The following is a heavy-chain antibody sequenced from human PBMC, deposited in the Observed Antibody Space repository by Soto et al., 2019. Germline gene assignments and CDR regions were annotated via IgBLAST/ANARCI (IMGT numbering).Heavy chain of an antibody. CDR2: IYYSGST. Sequence: SETLSLTCTVSGGSISSSSYYWGWIRQPPGKGLEWIGSIYYSGSTYYNPSLKRRVTISVDTSKNQFSLKLSSVTAADTAVYYCARSTFYYYYDSSGYNWFDPWGQGTLVTVSS. J-gene: IGHJ5*02. D-gene: IGHD3-22*01. V-gene: IGHV4-39*07. CDR1: GGSISSSSYY. CDR3: ARSTFYYYYDSSGYNWFDP.